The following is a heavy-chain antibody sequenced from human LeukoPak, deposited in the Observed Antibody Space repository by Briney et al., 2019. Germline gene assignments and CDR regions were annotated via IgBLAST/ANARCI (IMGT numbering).Heavy chain of an antibody. CDR3: ARVIGWDEPFDI. J-gene: IGHJ3*02. CDR2: MNSDGSYT. Sequence: PGGSLRLSCAASGFTFSSYWMHWVRRAPGKGLMWVSRMNSDGSYTNYADSVKGRFTISRDNARSTLYLQMNSLRVEDTAVYYCARVIGWDEPFDIWGQGTMVTVSS. D-gene: IGHD1-26*01. V-gene: IGHV3-74*01. CDR1: GFTFSSYW.